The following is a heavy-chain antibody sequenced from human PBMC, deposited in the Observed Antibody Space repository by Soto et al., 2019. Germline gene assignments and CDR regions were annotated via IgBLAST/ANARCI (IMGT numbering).Heavy chain of an antibody. V-gene: IGHV3-23*01. J-gene: IGHJ4*02. D-gene: IGHD2-8*02. CDR3: ATHVHCPREGCYWHIDY. Sequence: PWGSLRLSCAASGFTFNTYAMTWVRQTPGKGLEWASAISSSGGDTYYADSVKGRFTISRDNSKNTLSLQMNSLRVEDAAVYYCATHVHCPREGCYWHIDYWGQGTLVTVSS. CDR2: ISSSGGDT. CDR1: GFTFNTYA.